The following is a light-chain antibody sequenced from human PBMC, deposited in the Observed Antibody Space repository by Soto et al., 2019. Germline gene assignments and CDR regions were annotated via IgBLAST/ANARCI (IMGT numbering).Light chain of an antibody. CDR2: GNN. Sequence: QSVLTQPPSVSGAPGQRVTISCTGSSSNIGAGYDVHWYQQLPGTAPKLLIYGNNNRPSGVPDRFSGSKSGTSASLAITGLQAEDEGDYYCQSYDSSLSGVVFGGGTKVTVL. CDR3: QSYDSSLSGVV. CDR1: SSNIGAGYD. V-gene: IGLV1-40*01. J-gene: IGLJ2*01.